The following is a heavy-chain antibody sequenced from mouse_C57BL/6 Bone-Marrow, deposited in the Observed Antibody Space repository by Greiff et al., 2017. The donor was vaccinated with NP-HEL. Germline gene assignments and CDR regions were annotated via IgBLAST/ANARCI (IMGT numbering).Heavy chain of an antibody. CDR3: TRGYYGTYWYFDV. V-gene: IGHV6-3*01. J-gene: IGHJ1*03. CDR1: GFTFSNYW. Sequence: EVKLMESGGGLVQPGGSMKLSCVASGFTFSNYWMNWVRQSPEKGLEWVAQIRLKSDNYATHYAESVKGRFTISRDDSKSSVYLQMNNLRAEDTGIYYCTRGYYGTYWYFDVWGTGTTVTVSS. D-gene: IGHD2-1*01. CDR2: IRLKSDNYAT.